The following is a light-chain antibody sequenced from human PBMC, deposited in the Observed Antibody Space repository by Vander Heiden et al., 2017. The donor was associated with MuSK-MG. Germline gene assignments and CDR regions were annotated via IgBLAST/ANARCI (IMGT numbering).Light chain of an antibody. Sequence: EIVLTQSPGTLSLSPGESATLSCRASQSLNGNYLAWYQQKPGQAPRLLIYRSSTSATGIPDRFSGGGSRTTFTLTISRLEPEDSAVYYCLQYVSTPLTFGGGTKVEIK. J-gene: IGKJ4*01. CDR2: RSS. CDR1: QSLNGNY. V-gene: IGKV3-20*01. CDR3: LQYVSTPLT.